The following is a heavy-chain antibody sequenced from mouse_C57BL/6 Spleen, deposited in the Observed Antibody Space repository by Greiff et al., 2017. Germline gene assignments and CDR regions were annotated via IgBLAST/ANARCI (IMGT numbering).Heavy chain of an antibody. J-gene: IGHJ1*03. CDR3: ALYSNSYWYFDV. CDR1: GFSLSTSGMG. CDR2: IYWDDDN. D-gene: IGHD2-5*01. V-gene: IGHV8-12*01. Sequence: QVTLKESGPGILQSSQTLSLTCSFSGFSLSTSGMGVSWIRQPSGKGLEWLAHIYWDDDNRYNPSLKSRLTTSKDTSRNQVYLKITSVDTADTATCYCALYSNSYWYFDVWGTGTTVTVSS.